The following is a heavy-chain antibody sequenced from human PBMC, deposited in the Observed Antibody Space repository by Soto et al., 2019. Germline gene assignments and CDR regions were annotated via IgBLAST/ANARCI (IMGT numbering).Heavy chain of an antibody. V-gene: IGHV1-18*01. J-gene: IGHJ6*02. CDR2: ISAYNGNT. CDR3: ARALFQTTVTRVNGMDV. D-gene: IGHD4-17*01. CDR1: GYTFTSYG. Sequence: QVQLVQSGAEVKKPGASVKVSCKASGYTFTSYGISWVRQAPGQGLEWMGWISAYNGNTNYAQKLQGRVTMTTDTSTSTAYMELRSLRSDDTAVYYCARALFQTTVTRVNGMDVWGQGTTVTVSS.